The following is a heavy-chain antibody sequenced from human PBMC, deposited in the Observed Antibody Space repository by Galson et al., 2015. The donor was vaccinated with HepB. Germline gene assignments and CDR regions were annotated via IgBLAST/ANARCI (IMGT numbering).Heavy chain of an antibody. V-gene: IGHV4-59*01. CDR2: IYYNGGT. D-gene: IGHD3-22*01. J-gene: IGHJ4*02. CDR1: GGSISPYY. Sequence: ETLSLTCSVSGGSISPYYWSWIRQSPGKGLEWIGYIYYNGGTNYNPSLKSRVTISVDTSKNQFSLKLSSVTAADTAVYYCAMGRGYLVDYWGQGTLVIVSS. CDR3: AMGRGYLVDY.